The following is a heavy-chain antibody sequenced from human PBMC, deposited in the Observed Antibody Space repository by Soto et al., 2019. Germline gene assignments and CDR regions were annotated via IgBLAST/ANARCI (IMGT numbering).Heavy chain of an antibody. V-gene: IGHV1-2*07. CDR2: INPNSGGL. Sequence: QVQLVQSGTELKKPGASVKVSCKASGYTFTGHHMHWVRQAPGHGFEWKGCINPNSGGLNYAHTFQGRVTMNRDTSISTAYMELSGLRLDDTAVYFCATAGIWTGLHWGQGTLVSVSS. D-gene: IGHD5-18*01. J-gene: IGHJ4*02. CDR3: ATAGIWTGLH. CDR1: GYTFTGHH.